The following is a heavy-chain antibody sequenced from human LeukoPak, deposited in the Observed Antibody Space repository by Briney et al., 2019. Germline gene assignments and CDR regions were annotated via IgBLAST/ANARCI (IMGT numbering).Heavy chain of an antibody. CDR2: ISAYSGNT. V-gene: IGHV1-18*01. D-gene: IGHD5-12*01. J-gene: IGHJ4*02. Sequence: ASVKVSCKASGYTFTSYGISWVRQAPGQGLGWMGWISAYSGNTNYAQKLQGRVTMTTDTSTSTAYMELRSLRSDDTAVYYCARDLGSGYDYSFDYWGQGTLVTVSS. CDR1: GYTFTSYG. CDR3: ARDLGSGYDYSFDY.